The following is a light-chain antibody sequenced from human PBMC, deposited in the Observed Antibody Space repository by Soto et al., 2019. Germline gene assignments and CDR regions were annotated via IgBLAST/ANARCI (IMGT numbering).Light chain of an antibody. CDR3: QQYNNWPLT. J-gene: IGKJ4*01. CDR2: GAS. V-gene: IGKV3-15*01. Sequence: EIVMTQSPATLSVSPGERATLSCRASQSVSSNLAWYQQKPGQAPRLLIYGASTRATGIPARFSGSGSGTDFTLTITSLQSEDFAVYYCQQYNNWPLTFGGGTKVAIK. CDR1: QSVSSN.